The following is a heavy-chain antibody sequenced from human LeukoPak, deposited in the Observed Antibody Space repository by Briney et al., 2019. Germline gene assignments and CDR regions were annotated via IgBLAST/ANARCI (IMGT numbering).Heavy chain of an antibody. CDR2: ISWNSGSI. J-gene: IGHJ4*02. D-gene: IGHD1-26*01. CDR3: AKGSGSYGDLYFDY. V-gene: IGHV3-9*01. Sequence: GGSLRLSCAASGFTFSGYAMSWVRQAPGKGLEWVSGISWNSGSIGYADSVKGRFTISRDNAKNSLYLQMNSLRAEDTALYYCAKGSGSYGDLYFDYWGQGTLVTVSS. CDR1: GFTFSGYA.